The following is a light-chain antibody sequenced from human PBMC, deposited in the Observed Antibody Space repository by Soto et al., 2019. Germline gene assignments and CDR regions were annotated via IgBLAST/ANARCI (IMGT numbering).Light chain of an antibody. CDR1: QSVSSSY. V-gene: IGKV3-20*01. Sequence: EIVLTQSPGTLSLSPGERATLSCRASQSVSSSYLAWYQQKPGQAPMLLIYGASSRATGIPDRFSGSGSGTDFTLTISRLEPEDFAVYYCHQYGGSPRTLGQGTKVEIK. J-gene: IGKJ1*01. CDR2: GAS. CDR3: HQYGGSPRT.